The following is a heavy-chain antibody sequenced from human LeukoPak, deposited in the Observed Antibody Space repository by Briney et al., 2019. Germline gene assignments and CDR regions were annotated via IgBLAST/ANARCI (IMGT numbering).Heavy chain of an antibody. J-gene: IGHJ6*03. D-gene: IGHD3-9*01. CDR3: ANSGYFDHYMDV. CDR1: GGSISSYY. V-gene: IGHV4-59*01. Sequence: PSETLSLTCTVSGGSISSYYWSWIRQPPGKGLEWIGYIYYSGSTNYNPSLKSRVTISVDTSKNQFSLKLSSVTAADTAVYYCANSGYFDHYMDVWGKGTTVTVSS. CDR2: IYYSGST.